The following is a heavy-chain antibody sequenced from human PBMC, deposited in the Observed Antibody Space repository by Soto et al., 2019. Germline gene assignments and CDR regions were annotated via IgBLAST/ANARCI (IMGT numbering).Heavy chain of an antibody. CDR1: GYSFTSYW. J-gene: IGHJ6*02. CDR3: ARHRQQQRLRAFHYYGMDV. Sequence: PGESLKISCKGSGYSFTSYWIAWVRQMPGKGLEWMGIIYPGDSDTKYSPSFQGQVTISADRSTTTAYLQWGSLKASDTAIYYCARHRQQQRLRAFHYYGMDVWGQGTTVTVSS. V-gene: IGHV5-51*01. D-gene: IGHD6-25*01. CDR2: IYPGDSDT.